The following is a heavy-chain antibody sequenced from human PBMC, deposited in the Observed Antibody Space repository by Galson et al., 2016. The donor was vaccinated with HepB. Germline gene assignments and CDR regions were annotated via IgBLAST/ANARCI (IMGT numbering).Heavy chain of an antibody. CDR1: GFTFSTYA. CDR3: AKVGWREYDGY. V-gene: IGHV3-23*01. J-gene: IGHJ4*02. Sequence: SLRLSCAGTGFTFSTYAMSWVRQAPGKRLEWVSAISGSGDTTYYADSVKGRFSISRDNSKNTLYLQMSSLTAEDTAVYYCAKVGWREYDGYWGQGTLVTVSS. CDR2: ISGSGDTT. D-gene: IGHD3-10*01.